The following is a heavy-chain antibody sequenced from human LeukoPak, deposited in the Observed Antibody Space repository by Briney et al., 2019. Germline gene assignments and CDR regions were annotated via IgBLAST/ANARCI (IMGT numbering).Heavy chain of an antibody. CDR3: TSSGSYYNPLDY. D-gene: IGHD3-10*01. CDR1: GGPFSGRY. CDR2: INHSGSA. V-gene: IGHV4-34*01. Sequence: SETLSLTCAVYGGPFSGRYWRWIRQPPGKGLEWIGEINHSGSANYSPSLKSRVTLSVDTSKNQFSLKLSSVTAADTAVYYCTSSGSYYNPLDYWGQGTLVTVSS. J-gene: IGHJ4*02.